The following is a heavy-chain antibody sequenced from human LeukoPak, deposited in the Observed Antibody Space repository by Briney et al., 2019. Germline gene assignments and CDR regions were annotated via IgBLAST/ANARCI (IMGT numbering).Heavy chain of an antibody. CDR3: ARDLKAAAGPFDP. V-gene: IGHV4-59*02. Sequence: SETLSLTCTVSGDSVSSYYWNWIRQPPGKGPEWIGYIHQSGSTNNNPSLRSRVTMSVDTSRNQFSLDLISVTAADTAVYYCARDLKAAAGPFDPWGQGTLVTVSS. D-gene: IGHD6-13*01. CDR2: IHQSGST. CDR1: GDSVSSYY. J-gene: IGHJ5*02.